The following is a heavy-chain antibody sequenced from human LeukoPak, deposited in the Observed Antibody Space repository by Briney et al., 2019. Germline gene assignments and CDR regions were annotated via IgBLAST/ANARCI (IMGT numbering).Heavy chain of an antibody. Sequence: KASETLSLTCTVSGSSISSYYWNWIRQSPGEGLVWLGYIYYTGATNYNPSLKSLVTISLDTSKNQFSLKLSSVTAADTAVYYCARGLRGGDYQLLPFGHWGQGTLVTVSS. V-gene: IGHV4-59*01. CDR1: GSSISSYY. D-gene: IGHD2-15*01. CDR3: ARGLRGGDYQLLPFGH. J-gene: IGHJ4*02. CDR2: IYYTGAT.